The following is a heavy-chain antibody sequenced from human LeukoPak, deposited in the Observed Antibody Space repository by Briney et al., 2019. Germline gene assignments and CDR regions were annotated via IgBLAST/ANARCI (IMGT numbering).Heavy chain of an antibody. J-gene: IGHJ6*02. V-gene: IGHV3-21*01. D-gene: IGHD3-10*01. CDR3: ARPKGSPGYYYGMDV. Sequence: GGSLRLSCAASGFTFSSYAMSWVRQAPGKGLEWVSSISSSSSYIYYADSVKGRFTISRDNAKNSLYLQMNSLRAEDTAVYYCARPKGSPGYYYGMDVWGQGTTVTVSS. CDR2: ISSSSSYI. CDR1: GFTFSSYA.